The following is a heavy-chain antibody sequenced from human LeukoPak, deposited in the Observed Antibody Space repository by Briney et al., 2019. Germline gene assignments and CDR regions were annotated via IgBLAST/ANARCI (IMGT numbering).Heavy chain of an antibody. V-gene: IGHV4-34*01. Sequence: GSLRLSCAASGFTFSSYWMSWIRQPPGKGLEWIGEINHSGSTNYNPSLKSRVTISVDTSKNQFSLKLSSVTAADTAVYYCARGYLNHYYYYYGMDVWGQGTTVTVSS. J-gene: IGHJ6*02. CDR2: INHSGST. CDR1: GFTFSSYW. D-gene: IGHD1-14*01. CDR3: ARGYLNHYYYYYGMDV.